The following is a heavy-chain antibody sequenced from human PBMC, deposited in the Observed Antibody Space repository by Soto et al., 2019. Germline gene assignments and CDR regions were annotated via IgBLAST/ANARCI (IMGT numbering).Heavy chain of an antibody. CDR2: MLYSWST. CDR1: GGSVSSRSHF. CDR3: ARYDAESGSNKIDP. J-gene: IGHJ5*02. V-gene: IGHV4-61*01. D-gene: IGHD5-12*01. Sequence: QVQLQESRPGLVKPSETLSVTCTVSGGSVSSRSHFWSWIRQPPGGGLQWIGYMLYSWSTNYHPSLTSRATLSVDTSRNQFALRLTSVTAADTAFYYCARYDAESGSNKIDPWGQGTLVTVSS.